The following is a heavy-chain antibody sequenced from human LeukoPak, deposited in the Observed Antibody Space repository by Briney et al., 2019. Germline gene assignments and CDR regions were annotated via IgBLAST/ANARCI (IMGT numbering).Heavy chain of an antibody. V-gene: IGHV1-69*04. CDR1: GGTFSSYA. CDR3: ARRERLRYYYYGMDV. D-gene: IGHD1-1*01. J-gene: IGHJ6*02. CDR2: IIPLLGIA. Sequence: SVKVSCKASGGTFSSYAISWVRQAPGQGLEWMGRIIPLLGIANSAQKFQGRVTITADKSTSTAYMELSSLRSEDTAVYYCARRERLRYYYYGMDVWGQGTTVTVSS.